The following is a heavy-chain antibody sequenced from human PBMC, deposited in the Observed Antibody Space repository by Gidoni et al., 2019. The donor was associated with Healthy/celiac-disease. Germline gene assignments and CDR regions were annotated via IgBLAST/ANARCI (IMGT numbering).Heavy chain of an antibody. CDR2: ISGRGGST. J-gene: IGHJ4*02. V-gene: IGHV3-23*01. D-gene: IGHD5-18*01. CDR3: AKYGGYSYGGFDY. CDR1: GFTFSSYA. Sequence: EVQLLESGGGLVQPGGSLRLSCAASGFTFSSYAMSWVRQAPGKGLEWVSAISGRGGSTYYADSVKGRYTISRDNSKNTLYLQMNSLRAEDTAVYYCAKYGGYSYGGFDYWCQGTLVTVSS.